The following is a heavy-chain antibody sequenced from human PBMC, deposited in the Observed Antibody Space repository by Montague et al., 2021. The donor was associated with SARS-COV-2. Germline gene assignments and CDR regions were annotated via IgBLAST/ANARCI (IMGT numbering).Heavy chain of an antibody. CDR3: ASQVPGFWGGMDY. D-gene: IGHD3-3*01. CDR1: GGSISSYY. Sequence: SETLSLTCTVSGGSISSYYWSWIRQPPGKGLEWIGDICYSGSTNYNPSLKSRVTISVDTSKNQFSLKLSSVTAADTAVYYCASQVPGFWGGMDYWGQGTLVTVSS. V-gene: IGHV4-59*01. J-gene: IGHJ4*02. CDR2: ICYSGST.